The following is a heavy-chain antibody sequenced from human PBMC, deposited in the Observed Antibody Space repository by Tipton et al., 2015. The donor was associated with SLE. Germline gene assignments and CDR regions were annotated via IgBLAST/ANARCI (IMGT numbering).Heavy chain of an antibody. V-gene: IGHV4-34*01. CDR3: ARLPYYDFWSGSMTWARYYFDY. CDR1: GGSFSDHY. D-gene: IGHD3-3*01. J-gene: IGHJ4*02. CDR2: IDRRGNT. Sequence: TLSLTCAVYGGSFSDHYWRWSWIRQPPGKGLEWIGEIDRRGNTNYNPSLKSRVTMSVDTSKNQFSLKLSSVTAADTAVYYCARLPYYDFWSGSMTWARYYFDYWGQGTLVTVSS.